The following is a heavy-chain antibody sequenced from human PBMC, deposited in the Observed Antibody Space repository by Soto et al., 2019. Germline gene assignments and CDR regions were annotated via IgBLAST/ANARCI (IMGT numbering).Heavy chain of an antibody. V-gene: IGHV3-30-3*01. J-gene: IGHJ3*02. D-gene: IGHD3-3*01. CDR3: AASGYTTDAFDI. CDR1: GFTVSSYA. CDR2: ISYDGSNK. Sequence: GGSLRLSCAASGFTVSSYAMHWVRQAPGKGLEWVAVISYDGSNKYYADSVKGRFTISRDNSKNTLYLQMNSLRAEDTAVYYCAASGYTTDAFDIWGQGTMVTVSS.